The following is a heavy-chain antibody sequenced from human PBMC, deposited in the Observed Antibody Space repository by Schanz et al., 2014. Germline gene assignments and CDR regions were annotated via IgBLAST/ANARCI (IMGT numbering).Heavy chain of an antibody. CDR3: ARLWGGWRIPDY. J-gene: IGHJ4*02. CDR1: GGSINSYY. D-gene: IGHD6-19*01. V-gene: IGHV4-59*08. CDR2: IYYSGST. Sequence: QVQLQESGPGLVKPSETLSLTCTVSGGSINSYYWTWIRQPPGKGLEWIGSIYYSGSTYYNASLKSRVPISVDTSKNQFSLKLNSVTAADSAVYYCARLWGGWRIPDYWGQGTLVTVSS.